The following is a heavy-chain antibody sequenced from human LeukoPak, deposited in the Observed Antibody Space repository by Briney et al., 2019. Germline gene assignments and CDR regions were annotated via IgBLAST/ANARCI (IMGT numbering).Heavy chain of an antibody. V-gene: IGHV3-48*03. D-gene: IGHD3-10*01. CDR3: AKDIGVVYGYNYYYMDV. J-gene: IGHJ6*03. CDR1: GFTLSSYE. Sequence: GGSLRLSCTASGFTLSSYEMNWVRQAPGKGLEWVSYISNSGNYISYADSVKGRFTISRDNSKNTLYLQMNSLRAEDTAVYYCAKDIGVVYGYNYYYMDVWGKGTTVTVSS. CDR2: ISNSGNYI.